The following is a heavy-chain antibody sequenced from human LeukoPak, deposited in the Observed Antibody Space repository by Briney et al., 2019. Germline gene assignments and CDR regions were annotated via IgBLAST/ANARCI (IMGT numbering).Heavy chain of an antibody. CDR2: IYYSGST. CDR3: ARVKYYYDTSGPYYYFYGMDV. V-gene: IGHV4-61*03. CDR1: GGSISSSSYY. J-gene: IGHJ6*02. D-gene: IGHD3-22*01. Sequence: SETLSLTCTVSGGSISSSSYYWGWIRQPPGKGLEWIGYIYYSGSTNYNPSLKSRVTMSVDTSKNHFSLKLSSVTAADTAVYYCARVKYYYDTSGPYYYFYGMDVWGQGTTVTVSS.